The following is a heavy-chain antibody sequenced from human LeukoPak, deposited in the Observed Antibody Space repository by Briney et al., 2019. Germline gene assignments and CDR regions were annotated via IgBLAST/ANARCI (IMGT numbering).Heavy chain of an antibody. V-gene: IGHV4-39*01. CDR2: IYYSGST. CDR1: GGSISSSSYY. Sequence: SETLSLTCTVSGGSISSSSYYWGWIRQPPGKGLEWIGSIYYSGSTYYNPSLKSRVTISVDTSKNQFSLKLSSVTAADTAVYYCARHASGYYFYVDYYYMDVWGKGTTVTISS. J-gene: IGHJ6*03. D-gene: IGHD3-9*01. CDR3: ARHASGYYFYVDYYYMDV.